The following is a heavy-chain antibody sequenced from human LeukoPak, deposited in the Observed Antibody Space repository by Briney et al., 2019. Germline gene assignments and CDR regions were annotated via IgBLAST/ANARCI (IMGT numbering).Heavy chain of an antibody. CDR3: ARHRAAQLSKFDF. CDR2: IYHSGET. D-gene: IGHD1-1*01. V-gene: IGHV4-39*01. Sequence: KTSETLSLTCNVSGGSISSSTSYYWGWIRQPPGKGLDWIGSIYHSGETSYNPSLTGRLTIAVDTSKDQFSLRLRSVTAADTAVYHCARHRAAQLSKFDFWGQGALVTVSS. CDR1: GGSISSSTSYY. J-gene: IGHJ4*02.